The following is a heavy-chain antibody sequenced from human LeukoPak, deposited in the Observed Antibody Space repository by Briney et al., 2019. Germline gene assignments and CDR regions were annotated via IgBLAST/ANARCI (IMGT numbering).Heavy chain of an antibody. V-gene: IGHV3-7*01. D-gene: IGHD3-22*01. CDR2: IKDDGNMK. CDR3: ARDERGGYYVD. CDR1: GFMFSSYW. J-gene: IGHJ4*02. Sequence: GGSLSLSCAASGFMFSSYWMSWVRQAPGRGLEWVANIKDDGNMKQYADSVRGRFTISRDNTKSPLYLQMSSLRAEDSAVYYCARDERGGYYVDWGQGTLVTVSS.